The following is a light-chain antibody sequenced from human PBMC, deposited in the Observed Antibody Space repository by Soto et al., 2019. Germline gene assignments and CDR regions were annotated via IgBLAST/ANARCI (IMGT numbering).Light chain of an antibody. V-gene: IGKV1-39*01. J-gene: IGKJ4*01. Sequence: DIQMTQSPSSLSAPVGDRVTITCRASQSISSYLNWYQQKPGKAPKLLIYAASSLQSGVPSRFSGSGSGTDFTLTISSLQPEDFGTYYCQQSYSTPPTFGGGNKVDIK. CDR2: AAS. CDR1: QSISSY. CDR3: QQSYSTPPT.